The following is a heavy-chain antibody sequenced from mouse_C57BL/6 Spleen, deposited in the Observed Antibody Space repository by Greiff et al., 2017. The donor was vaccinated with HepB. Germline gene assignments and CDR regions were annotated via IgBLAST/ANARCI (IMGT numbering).Heavy chain of an antibody. CDR3: ARWLLRNYAMDY. Sequence: EVQGVESGGGLVQPGGSLSLSCAASGFTFTDYYMSWVRQPPGKALEWLGFIRNKANGYTTEYSASVKGRFTISRDNSQSILYLQMNALRAEDSATYYCARWLLRNYAMDYWGQGTSVTVSS. J-gene: IGHJ4*01. V-gene: IGHV7-3*01. CDR1: GFTFTDYY. CDR2: IRNKANGYTT. D-gene: IGHD2-3*01.